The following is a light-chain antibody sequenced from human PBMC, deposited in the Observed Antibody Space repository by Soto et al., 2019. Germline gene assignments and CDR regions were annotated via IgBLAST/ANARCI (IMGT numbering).Light chain of an antibody. CDR2: STN. CDR3: VLYLGSGIYV. CDR1: SGSVSSSSY. J-gene: IGLJ1*01. Sequence: QAVVTQEPSFSVSPGGTVTLTCGSTSGSVSSSSYPSWYQQTPGQTPRTLIYSTNNRSSGVPDRFSGSILGSKAALTIAGAHADDECDYYCVLYLGSGIYVFGTGTKVTVL. V-gene: IGLV8-61*01.